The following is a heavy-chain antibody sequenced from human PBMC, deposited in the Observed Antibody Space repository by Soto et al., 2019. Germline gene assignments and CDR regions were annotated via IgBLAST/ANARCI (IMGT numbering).Heavy chain of an antibody. Sequence: SETLSLTCAVYGGSFSGYYWSWIRQPPGKGLEWIGEINHSGSTNYNPSLKSRVTISVDTSKNQFSLKLSSVTAADTAVYYCARGAVSRLLHTRYNWFDPWGQGTLVTVSS. CDR2: INHSGST. CDR1: GGSFSGYY. V-gene: IGHV4-34*01. CDR3: ARGAVSRLLHTRYNWFDP. J-gene: IGHJ5*02. D-gene: IGHD2-15*01.